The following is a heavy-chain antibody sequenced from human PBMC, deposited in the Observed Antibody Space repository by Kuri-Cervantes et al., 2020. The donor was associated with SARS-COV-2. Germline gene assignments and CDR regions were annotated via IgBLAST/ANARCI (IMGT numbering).Heavy chain of an antibody. CDR1: GFTVSSNY. V-gene: IGHV3-53*01. J-gene: IGHJ4*02. Sequence: GESLKISCAASGFTVSSNYMSWVRQAPGKGLEWVSVIYSGGSTYYADSVKGRFTISRHNSKNTLYLQMNSLRAEDTAVYYCAKDPRIAAPFDYWGQGTLVTVSS. D-gene: IGHD6-6*01. CDR2: IYSGGST. CDR3: AKDPRIAAPFDY.